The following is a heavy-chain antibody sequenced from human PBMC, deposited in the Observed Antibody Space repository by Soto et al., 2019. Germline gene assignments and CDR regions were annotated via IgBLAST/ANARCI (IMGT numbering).Heavy chain of an antibody. CDR1: GYTFSSYY. Sequence: QVQVVQSGAEVKKPGASVKVSCKASGYTFSSYYMHWVRQAPGQGLEWMGINNPMCGSTSYAQKFQDTVTMTRDTSTSTVYMELSSLRSEDTAVYYCARGRMGYMDVLGKGTTVTVSS. CDR3: ARGRMGYMDV. V-gene: IGHV1-46*03. CDR2: NNPMCGST. D-gene: IGHD2-8*01. J-gene: IGHJ6*03.